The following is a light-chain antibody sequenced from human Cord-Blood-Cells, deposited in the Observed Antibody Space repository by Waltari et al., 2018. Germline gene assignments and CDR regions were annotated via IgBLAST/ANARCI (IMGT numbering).Light chain of an antibody. J-gene: IGKJ3*01. CDR2: DAS. CDR1: QSVSSY. CDR3: QQRSNCPPFT. Sequence: EIVLTQSPATLSLSPGERATLSCRASQSVSSYLAWYQQKPGQAPRLLIYDASNRATSIPARFSGSGSGTDFTLPISSLEPEDFAVYYCQQRSNCPPFTFGPGTKVDIK. V-gene: IGKV3-11*01.